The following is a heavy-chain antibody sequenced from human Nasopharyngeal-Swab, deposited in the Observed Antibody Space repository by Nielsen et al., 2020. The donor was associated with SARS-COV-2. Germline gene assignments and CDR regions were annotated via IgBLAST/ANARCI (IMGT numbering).Heavy chain of an antibody. Sequence: SETLSLTCTVSGGSISSYYWSWIRQPPGKGLEWIGYIYYSGSTNYNPSLKSRVTISVDTSKNQFSLKLRSVTAADTAVYYCARHCLGYCALDYWGQGTLVTVSS. CDR3: ARHCLGYCALDY. CDR1: GGSISSYY. CDR2: IYYSGST. V-gene: IGHV4-59*01. J-gene: IGHJ4*02. D-gene: IGHD2-15*01.